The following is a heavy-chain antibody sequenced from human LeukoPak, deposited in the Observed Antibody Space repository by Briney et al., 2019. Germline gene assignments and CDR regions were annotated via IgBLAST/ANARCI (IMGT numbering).Heavy chain of an antibody. CDR2: INTDGSST. CDR3: AKNEQLVPFDY. Sequence: GGSLRLSCVASGFTFSSYWMHWVRQAPGEGLVWVSRINTDGSSTSYADSVKGRFTISRDNSKNTLYLQMNSLRAEDTAVYYCAKNEQLVPFDYWGQGTLVTVSS. D-gene: IGHD6-13*01. J-gene: IGHJ4*02. V-gene: IGHV3-74*01. CDR1: GFTFSSYW.